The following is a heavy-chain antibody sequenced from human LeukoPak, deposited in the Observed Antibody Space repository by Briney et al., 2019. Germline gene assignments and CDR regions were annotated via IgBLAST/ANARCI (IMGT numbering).Heavy chain of an antibody. V-gene: IGHV4-34*01. CDR3: ARDMVDAFDI. Sequence: SETLSLTCAVYGGSFSGYYWSWIRQPPGKGLEWIGEINHSGSTNYNPSLKSRVTISVDTSKNQFSLKLSSVTAADTAVYYCARDMVDAFDIWGQGTMVTVSS. CDR1: GGSFSGYY. J-gene: IGHJ3*02. CDR2: INHSGST. D-gene: IGHD3-10*01.